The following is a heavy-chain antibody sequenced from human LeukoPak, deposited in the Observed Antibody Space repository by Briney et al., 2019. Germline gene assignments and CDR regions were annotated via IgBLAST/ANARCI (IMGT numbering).Heavy chain of an antibody. V-gene: IGHV4-38-2*02. Sequence: PSETLSLTCTVSGYSISSGYYWSWIRQPPGKGLEWIGEINHSGSTNYNPSLKSRVTISVDTSKNQFSLKLSSVTAADTAVYYCARRQHRRGYNWFDPWGQGTLVTVSS. J-gene: IGHJ5*02. CDR3: ARRQHRRGYNWFDP. CDR1: GYSISSGYY. D-gene: IGHD2-2*01. CDR2: INHSGST.